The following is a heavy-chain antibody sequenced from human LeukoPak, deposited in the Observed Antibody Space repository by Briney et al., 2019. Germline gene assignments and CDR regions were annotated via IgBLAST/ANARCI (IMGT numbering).Heavy chain of an antibody. Sequence: PSETLSLTCTVSGVSISGNYWSWIRQPPGKGLEWIGYIFYTGSTNYNPSLQSRVTILLDTSKNQFSLKLSSVSAADTAVYYCARAWGGAFDIWGQGTMVTVSS. V-gene: IGHV4-59*01. D-gene: IGHD3-16*01. CDR1: GVSISGNY. J-gene: IGHJ3*02. CDR3: ARAWGGAFDI. CDR2: IFYTGST.